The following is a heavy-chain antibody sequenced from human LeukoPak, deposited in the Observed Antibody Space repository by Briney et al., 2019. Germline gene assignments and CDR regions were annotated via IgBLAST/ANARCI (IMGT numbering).Heavy chain of an antibody. Sequence: GGSLRLSCAASGFTFSSYAMHWVRQAPGKGLEWVAVISYDGSNKYYADSVKGRFTISRDNSKNTLYLQMNSLRAEDTAVYHCARESGWGLPHAFDFWGQGTMVTVSS. V-gene: IGHV3-30-3*01. D-gene: IGHD3-3*01. CDR2: ISYDGSNK. CDR1: GFTFSSYA. CDR3: ARESGWGLPHAFDF. J-gene: IGHJ3*01.